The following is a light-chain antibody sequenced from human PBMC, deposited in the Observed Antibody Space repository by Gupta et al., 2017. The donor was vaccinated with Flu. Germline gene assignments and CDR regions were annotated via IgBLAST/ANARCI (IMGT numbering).Light chain of an antibody. CDR2: WAS. CDR1: QSVLYSSNNKNY. J-gene: IGKJ4*01. Sequence: DIVMTQSPDSLAVSLGERATINCKSSQSVLYSSNNKNYLAWYQQKPGQPPKLLIYWASTRESGVPDRFSGRGSGTDFTLTISSRQAEDVAVYYGQQDYSIITFGGGTKVEIK. CDR3: QQDYSIIT. V-gene: IGKV4-1*01.